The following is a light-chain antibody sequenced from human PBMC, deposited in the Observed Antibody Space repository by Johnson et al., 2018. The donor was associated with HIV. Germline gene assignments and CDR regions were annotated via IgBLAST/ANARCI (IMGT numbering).Light chain of an antibody. V-gene: IGLV1-51*02. Sequence: QSVLTQPPSVSAAPGQKVTISCSGSSSNIGNNYVSWYQQLPGTAPKLLIYENNKRPSGIPDRFSGPKSGTSATLGITGIQTGDEADYYCAAWDDSLNGFYVFGTGTKVTVL. CDR3: AAWDDSLNGFYV. CDR2: ENN. J-gene: IGLJ1*01. CDR1: SSNIGNNY.